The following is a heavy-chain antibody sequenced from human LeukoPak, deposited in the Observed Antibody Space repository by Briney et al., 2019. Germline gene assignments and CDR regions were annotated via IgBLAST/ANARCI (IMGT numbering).Heavy chain of an antibody. CDR1: GFTVGDYA. D-gene: IGHD6-13*01. V-gene: IGHV3-49*04. CDR2: IRSNNYGETT. J-gene: IGHJ4*02. CDR3: TRGAKAAAGLCDY. Sequence: GGSLRLSCTASGFTVGDYAMIWARQPPGKXVEGVGFIRSNNYGETTEYAASVKGRFTISRDDSDSIAYLQMNSLKTEDTAVYYCTRGAKAAAGLCDYWGQGTLVTVSS.